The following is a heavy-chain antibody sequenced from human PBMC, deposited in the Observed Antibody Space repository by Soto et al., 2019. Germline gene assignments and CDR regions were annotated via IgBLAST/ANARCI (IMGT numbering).Heavy chain of an antibody. V-gene: IGHV4-39*01. Sequence: SETLSLTCSVSGDSISNSRLYWAWIRQPPGEGLEWIGSIYHTGNAYYNPSLKSRVTIFVDTSKNQFSLKLTSVTAADMALYYCARDYFDSSDYTTNWFDPWGQGTLVTVSS. CDR2: IYHTGNA. CDR3: ARDYFDSSDYTTNWFDP. J-gene: IGHJ5*02. D-gene: IGHD3-22*01. CDR1: GDSISNSRLY.